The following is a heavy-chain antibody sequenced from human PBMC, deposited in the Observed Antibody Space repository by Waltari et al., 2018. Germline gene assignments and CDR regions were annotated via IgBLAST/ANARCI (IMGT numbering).Heavy chain of an antibody. Sequence: QMELQESGPRLVKPSETLSLTCNVSGDSISGRPNSWAWHRQPPGKNLQWIGSIYYSGTTYYNPSLKGRFAISVDTSRNQFSLNVNSVTAADTGIYYCARQLRFVDWIPRYFDSWGRGTLATVSS. V-gene: IGHV4-39*01. CDR1: GDSISGRPNS. J-gene: IGHJ4*02. CDR2: IYYSGTT. D-gene: IGHD3-3*01. CDR3: ARQLRFVDWIPRYFDS.